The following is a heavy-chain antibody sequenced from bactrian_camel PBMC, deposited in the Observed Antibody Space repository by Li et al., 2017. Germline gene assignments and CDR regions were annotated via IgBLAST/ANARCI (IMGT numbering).Heavy chain of an antibody. D-gene: IGHD3*01. Sequence: HVQLVESGGGSVQAGGSLRLSCAASGDHRRSLCLGWFRQVPGKEREGVTGIDHAGTTNYAESVKGRFTISQDNDKNTIYLQMNDLKPEDSAEYYCSGLAAVQALGEMPCIWAQGTQVTVS. CDR3: SGLAAVQALGEMPCI. CDR2: IDHAGTT. CDR1: GDHRRSLC. J-gene: IGHJ4*01. V-gene: IGHV3S53*01.